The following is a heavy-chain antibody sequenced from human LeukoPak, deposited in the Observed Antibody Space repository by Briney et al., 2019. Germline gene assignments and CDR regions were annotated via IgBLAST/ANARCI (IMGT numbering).Heavy chain of an antibody. CDR2: ISDSGIT. V-gene: IGHV4-4*09. Sequence: PSETLSLSCTVSGDSVSSGYWTWIRQSPGKGLEWIGYISDSGITDYNPSLKSRLTISVDTSNNKFSLNLHSVTAAHTAVYYCAGRGHRYSRDWGQGILVTVSS. D-gene: IGHD2-15*01. CDR1: GDSVSSGY. CDR3: AGRGHRYSRD. J-gene: IGHJ1*01.